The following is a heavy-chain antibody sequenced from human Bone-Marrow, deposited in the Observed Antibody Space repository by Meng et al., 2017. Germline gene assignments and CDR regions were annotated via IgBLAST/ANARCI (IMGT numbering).Heavy chain of an antibody. CDR2: INHSVST. CDR3: ARGPTTMAHDFDY. V-gene: IGHV4-34*01. J-gene: IGHJ4*02. CDR1: GGSFSDYY. Sequence: QLMLWADGLLKPGESLSLTCVVSGGSFSDYYWSWIRQSPGKGLEWIGEINHSVSTNYNPSLESRAIISVDTSQNNLSLKLSSVTAADSAVYYCARGPTTMAHDFDYWGQGTLVTVSS. D-gene: IGHD4-11*01.